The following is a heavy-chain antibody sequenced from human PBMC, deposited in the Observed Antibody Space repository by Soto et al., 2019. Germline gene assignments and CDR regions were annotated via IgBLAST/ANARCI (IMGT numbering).Heavy chain of an antibody. Sequence: QVQLVQSGAEVKKPGASVKVSCKASGYTFTGYYMHWVRQAPGQGLEWMGWINPNSGGTNYAQKFQGWVTMTRDTSISXAYXEXTRLRSDDTAVYYCARDLWKCISTICYVYYYYGMDVWGQGTTVTVSS. D-gene: IGHD2-2*01. J-gene: IGHJ6*02. CDR3: ARDLWKCISTICYVYYYYGMDV. CDR2: INPNSGGT. V-gene: IGHV1-2*04. CDR1: GYTFTGYY.